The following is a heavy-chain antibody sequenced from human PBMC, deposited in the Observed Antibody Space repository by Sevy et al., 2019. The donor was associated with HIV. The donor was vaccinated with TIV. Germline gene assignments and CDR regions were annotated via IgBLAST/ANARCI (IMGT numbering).Heavy chain of an antibody. V-gene: IGHV4-59*08. CDR2: IYYNGHI. CDR1: GGSITSLY. J-gene: IGHJ4*02. Sequence: SENLSLTCTVSGGSITSLYWNWIRQPPGKGLEWIVNIYYNGHINYNPSLKSRVTLSLDTSKNQFSLRRSSVTAADTAMYYCAGENAWGRGYSWGQGTLVTVSS. CDR3: AGENAWGRGYS. D-gene: IGHD1-26*01.